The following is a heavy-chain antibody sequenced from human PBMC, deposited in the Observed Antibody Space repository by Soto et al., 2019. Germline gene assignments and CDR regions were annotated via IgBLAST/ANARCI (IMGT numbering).Heavy chain of an antibody. Sequence: GGSLRLSCTASGSTFPNYPMHWVRQAPDKGLEWVAVISHDGVTKNSADSVKGRFTISRDNSRNTLYLQMNSLRIEDTAMYYCVRGGYSSSLEKLAPWGQGKLVKVSS. CDR1: GSTFPNYP. V-gene: IGHV3-30-3*01. D-gene: IGHD4-4*01. CDR3: VRGGYSSSLEKLAP. J-gene: IGHJ5*02. CDR2: ISHDGVTK.